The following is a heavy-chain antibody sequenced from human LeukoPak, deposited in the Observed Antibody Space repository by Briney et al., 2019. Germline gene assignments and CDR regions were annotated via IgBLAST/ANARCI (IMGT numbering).Heavy chain of an antibody. CDR2: ISGSGDIT. J-gene: IGHJ4*02. CDR1: GFTFSSYA. V-gene: IGHV3-23*01. CDR3: AKAGIAVAGAFVDY. D-gene: IGHD6-19*01. Sequence: PGGSMRLSCAASGFTFSSYAMSRVRQAPGKGLEWVSAISGSGDITYYADSVKGRFTISRDNSKKTLYLQMNSLRAEDTAVYYCAKAGIAVAGAFVDYWGQGTLVTVSS.